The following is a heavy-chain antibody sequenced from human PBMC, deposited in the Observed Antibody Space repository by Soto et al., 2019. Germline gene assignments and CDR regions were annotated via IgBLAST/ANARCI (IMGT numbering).Heavy chain of an antibody. Sequence: SETLSLTCTVSGGSINSAGYYWSWIRQYPGKGLEWIGYIYYSGSTYYNPSLKSRLTISVDTSENQFSLKLSSVTAADTAVYYCARSLSTIFGVHSPFDPWGQGTLVTVSS. V-gene: IGHV4-31*03. D-gene: IGHD3-3*01. CDR1: GGSINSAGYY. CDR2: IYYSGST. J-gene: IGHJ5*02. CDR3: ARSLSTIFGVHSPFDP.